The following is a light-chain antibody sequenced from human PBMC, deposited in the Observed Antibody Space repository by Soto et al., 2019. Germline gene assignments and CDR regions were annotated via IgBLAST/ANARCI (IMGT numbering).Light chain of an antibody. J-gene: IGKJ1*01. CDR1: QSVTNNQ. CDR2: GVS. V-gene: IGKV3-20*01. Sequence: EIVLTQSPGTLSWSRMEIAGPSVRASQSVTNNQFAWFRQKPGQAPRLLIWGVSNRATGIPDRFSGSGSGTDFTLTISRLEPEDFVVFYCYQYGSTPPTFGQGTKVDIK. CDR3: YQYGSTPPT.